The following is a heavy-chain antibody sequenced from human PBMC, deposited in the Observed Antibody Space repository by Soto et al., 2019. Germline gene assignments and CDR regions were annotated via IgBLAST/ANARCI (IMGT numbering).Heavy chain of an antibody. CDR1: GFTFSSDW. J-gene: IGHJ4*02. V-gene: IGHV3-74*01. CDR2: INSDGSST. CDR3: ARYSSGWTALDY. D-gene: IGHD6-19*01. Sequence: EVQLVESGGGLVQPGGSLRLSCAASGFTFSSDWMHWVRQAPGKGLVWVSRINSDGSSTNYADSVKGRFTISRDNAKNTLYLQMNSLRADDTAVYYCARYSSGWTALDYWGQGTLVTVSS.